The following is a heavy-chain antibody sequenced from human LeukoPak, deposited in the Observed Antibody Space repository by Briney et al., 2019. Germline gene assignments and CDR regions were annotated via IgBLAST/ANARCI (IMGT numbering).Heavy chain of an antibody. CDR3: AKALLRYFDWEFDY. Sequence: PGGSLRLSCTASGFTFSSYAMSWVRQAPGKGLEWVSTISGSGGGTYFADSVKGRFTISRDNSKNTLYLQMNSLRAEDTAVYYCAKALLRYFDWEFDYWGQGTLVTVSS. D-gene: IGHD3-9*01. V-gene: IGHV3-23*01. CDR2: ISGSGGGT. J-gene: IGHJ4*02. CDR1: GFTFSSYA.